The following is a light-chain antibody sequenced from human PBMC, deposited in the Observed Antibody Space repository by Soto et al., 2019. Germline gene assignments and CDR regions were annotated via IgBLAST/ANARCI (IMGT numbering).Light chain of an antibody. CDR2: AAS. CDR1: QSISSY. Sequence: DIQMTQSPSSLSASVRDRVTITCRASQSISSYLNWYQQKPGKAPKLLIYAASSLQSGVPSRFSGSGSGTDFNLTISSLQTEDFATYYCQPSYSSPPAFGQGTRLEIK. J-gene: IGKJ5*01. CDR3: QPSYSSPPA. V-gene: IGKV1-39*01.